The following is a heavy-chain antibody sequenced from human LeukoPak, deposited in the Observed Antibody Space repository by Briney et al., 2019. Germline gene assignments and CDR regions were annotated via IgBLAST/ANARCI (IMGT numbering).Heavy chain of an antibody. Sequence: SETLSLTCTVSGYSISSGYYWGWIRQPPGKGLEWIGSIYHSGSTYYNPSLKSRVTISVDTSKNQFSLKLSSVTAADTAVYYCARGPRGYSYGSISNWFDPWGQGTLVTVSS. J-gene: IGHJ5*02. CDR3: ARGPRGYSYGSISNWFDP. CDR1: GYSISSGYY. V-gene: IGHV4-38-2*02. D-gene: IGHD5-18*01. CDR2: IYHSGST.